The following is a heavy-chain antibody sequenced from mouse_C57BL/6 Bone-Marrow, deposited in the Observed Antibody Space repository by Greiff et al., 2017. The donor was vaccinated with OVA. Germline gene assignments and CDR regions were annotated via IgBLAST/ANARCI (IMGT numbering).Heavy chain of an antibody. V-gene: IGHV1-53*01. CDR3: AREGIYYYGSSHHYYAMDY. J-gene: IGHJ4*01. CDR1: GYTFTSYW. D-gene: IGHD1-1*01. CDR2: INPSNGGT. Sequence: QVQLQQPGTELVKPGASVKLSCKASGYTFTSYWMHWVKQRPGQGLEWIGNINPSNGGTNYNEKFKSKATLTVDKSSSTAYMQLSSLTSEDSAVYYCAREGIYYYGSSHHYYAMDYWGQGTSVTVSS.